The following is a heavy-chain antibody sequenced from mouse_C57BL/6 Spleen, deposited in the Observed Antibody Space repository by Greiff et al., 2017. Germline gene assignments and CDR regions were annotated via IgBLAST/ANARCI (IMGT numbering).Heavy chain of an antibody. Sequence: VQLQQPGAELVRPGTSVKLSCKASGYTFTSYWMHWVKQRPGQGLEWIGVIDPSDSYTNYNQKFKGTATLTVDTASSTAYMQLSSLTSADSAVDYCARAGKGGYFDVWGTGTTVTVSS. J-gene: IGHJ1*03. CDR2: IDPSDSYT. CDR1: GYTFTSYW. CDR3: ARAGKGGYFDV. V-gene: IGHV1-59*01.